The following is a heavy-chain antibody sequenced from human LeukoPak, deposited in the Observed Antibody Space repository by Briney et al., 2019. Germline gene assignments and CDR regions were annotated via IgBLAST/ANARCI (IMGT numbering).Heavy chain of an antibody. D-gene: IGHD2-15*01. CDR2: ISTSSSYI. J-gene: IGHJ4*02. V-gene: IGHV3-21*01. CDR3: ARRGIAATHYYFDY. Sequence: GGSLRLSCATSGFTFSNHGMNWVRQAPGEGLEWVSSISTSSSYIYYADSVKGRFTISRDNAKNSLYLQMNSLRAEDTAVYYCARRGIAATHYYFDYWGQGTLVTVSS. CDR1: GFTFSNHG.